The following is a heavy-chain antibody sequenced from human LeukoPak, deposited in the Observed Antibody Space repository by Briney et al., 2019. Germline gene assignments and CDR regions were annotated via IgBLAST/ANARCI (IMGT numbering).Heavy chain of an antibody. V-gene: IGHV3-48*01. CDR2: IYVGSSLT. D-gene: IGHD4/OR15-4a*01. CDR1: GLSFSSYS. CDR3: AREHPDYAGAYYFDY. J-gene: IGHJ4*02. Sequence: PGGSLRLSCAASGLSFSSYSMNWVRQAPGKGLEWIAYIYVGSSLTFYADSVKGRFTISRDNAKNSLYLHMNSLTAEDTAVYYCAREHPDYAGAYYFDYWGQGTPVTVSS.